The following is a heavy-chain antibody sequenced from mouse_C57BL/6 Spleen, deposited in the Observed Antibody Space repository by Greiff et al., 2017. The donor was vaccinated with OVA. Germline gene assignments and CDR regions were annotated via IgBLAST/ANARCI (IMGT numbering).Heavy chain of an antibody. V-gene: IGHV5-4*01. D-gene: IGHD1-1*01. J-gene: IGHJ1*03. Sequence: EVHLVESGGGLVKPGGSLKLSCAASGFTFSSYAMSWVRQTPEKRLEWVATISDGGSYTYYPANVKGRFTLSRDNAKNNLYLQRSHLKSEDTAMYYCARDTQFSTTVVGYFDVWGTGTTVTVSS. CDR1: GFTFSSYA. CDR3: ARDTQFSTTVVGYFDV. CDR2: ISDGGSYT.